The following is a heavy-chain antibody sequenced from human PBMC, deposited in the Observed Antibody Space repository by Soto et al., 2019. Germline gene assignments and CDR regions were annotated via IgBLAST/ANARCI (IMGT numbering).Heavy chain of an antibody. V-gene: IGHV2-5*02. Sequence: QITLKESGPPLVKPTQTLTLTCTFSGFSLSTSGVGVGWIRQPPGKALEWLALIYWDDDKRYSPSLKSRLTITKDTSKNQVVLTMTNMDPVDTATYYCAHRVGDSSSYYSEFDYWGQGTLVTVSS. CDR3: AHRVGDSSSYYSEFDY. CDR2: IYWDDDK. CDR1: GFSLSTSGVG. J-gene: IGHJ4*02. D-gene: IGHD3-22*01.